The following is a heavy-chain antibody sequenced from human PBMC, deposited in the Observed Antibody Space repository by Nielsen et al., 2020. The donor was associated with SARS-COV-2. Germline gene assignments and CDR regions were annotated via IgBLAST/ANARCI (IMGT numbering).Heavy chain of an antibody. V-gene: IGHV1-46*01. D-gene: IGHD4-17*01. CDR1: GSTFTSSY. J-gene: IGHJ6*02. CDR3: ARDLTVTTGVDYYYGMDV. CDR2: INPSGGST. Sequence: ASVKVSCKASGSTFTSSYMHWVRQAPGQGLEWMGIINPSGGSTSYAQKFQGRVTMTRDTSTSTVYMELSSLRSEDTAVYYCARDLTVTTGVDYYYGMDVWGQGTTVTVSS.